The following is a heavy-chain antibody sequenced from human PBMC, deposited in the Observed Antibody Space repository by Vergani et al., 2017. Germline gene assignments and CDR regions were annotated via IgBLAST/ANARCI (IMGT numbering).Heavy chain of an antibody. CDR1: GFSFSSFG. Sequence: VQLVESGGGVVQPGRSLRLSCAASGFSFSSFGFHWVRQAPGKGLEWVSAIGTAGDTYYPGSVKGRFTISRENAKNSLYLQMNGLRAGDTAVYYCARRDSSSTALDYWGQGTLVTVS. D-gene: IGHD6-6*01. CDR3: ARRDSSSTALDY. V-gene: IGHV3-13*01. CDR2: IGTAGDT. J-gene: IGHJ4*02.